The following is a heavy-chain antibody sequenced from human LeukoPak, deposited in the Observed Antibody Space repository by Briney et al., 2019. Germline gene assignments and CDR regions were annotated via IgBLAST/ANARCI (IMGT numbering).Heavy chain of an antibody. J-gene: IGHJ4*02. V-gene: IGHV3-23*01. CDR2: VSGSGSNT. CDR1: GFTFSGYA. CDR3: AKGRDGYNADFDY. D-gene: IGHD5-12*01. Sequence: PGGSLRLSCAASGFTFSGYAMSWVRQAPGKGLEWVSTVSGSGSNTYYADSVKGRFTISRDNSKNTLYLQMNSLRAEDTAVYYCAKGRDGYNADFDYWGQGTLVTVSS.